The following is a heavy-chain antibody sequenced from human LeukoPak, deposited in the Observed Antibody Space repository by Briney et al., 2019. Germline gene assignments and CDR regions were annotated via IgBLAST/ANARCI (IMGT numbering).Heavy chain of an antibody. CDR1: GGSISSSSYF. CDR3: ARHRGPTDRRAFDI. J-gene: IGHJ3*02. Sequence: SETLSLTCTVSGGSISSSSYFWGWIRRPPGRGLEWIGSIHYSGSAYYNPSLRSRVTISVDTSKDQLSLKLSSATAADTAVYYCARHRGPTDRRAFDIWGQGTLVPVSS. D-gene: IGHD1-26*01. V-gene: IGHV4-39*01. CDR2: IHYSGSA.